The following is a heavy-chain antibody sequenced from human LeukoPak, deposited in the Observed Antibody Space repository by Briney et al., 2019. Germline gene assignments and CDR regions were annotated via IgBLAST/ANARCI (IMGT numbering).Heavy chain of an antibody. CDR1: GFTLSSYW. CDR2: IKTKTDGGTT. J-gene: IGHJ4*02. V-gene: IGHV3-15*01. Sequence: GGSLRLSCAASGFTLSSYWMSWVRQAPGKGLEWVGRIKTKTDGGTTDYAAPVKGRFILSRDDSKNTLYLEMNSLKTDDTAVYYCTTSAFGTSWGGHWGQGTLVTVSS. D-gene: IGHD3-16*01. CDR3: TTSAFGTSWGGH.